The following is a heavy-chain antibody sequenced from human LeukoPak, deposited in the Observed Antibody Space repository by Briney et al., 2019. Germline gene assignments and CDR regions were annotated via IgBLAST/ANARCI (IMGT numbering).Heavy chain of an antibody. CDR1: GFTVSSNY. D-gene: IGHD4-11*01. Sequence: GSLRLSCAASGFTVSSNYMSWIRQPPGKGLEWIGYMYYSGSTNYNPSLKSRVTISVDTSKNQFSLKLSSVTAADTAVYYCASGAYSYYYMDVWGKGTTVTISS. J-gene: IGHJ6*03. CDR3: ASGAYSYYYMDV. CDR2: MYYSGST. V-gene: IGHV4-59*02.